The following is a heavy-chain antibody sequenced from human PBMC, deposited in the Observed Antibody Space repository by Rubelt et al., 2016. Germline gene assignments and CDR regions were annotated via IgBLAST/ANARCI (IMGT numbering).Heavy chain of an antibody. Sequence: QLQLQESGPGLVKPSETLSLTCTVSGDSISSSDDYWAWIRQPPGKGLEWIGSTFHSGPTFYHPALKCRVTLSVDTSKNPSSLKRTSVTAADTAVYYCARHVVAAAPLGVWGQGTMVTVSS. CDR3: ARHVVAAAPLGV. CDR2: TFHSGPT. CDR1: GDSISSSDDY. J-gene: IGHJ3*01. V-gene: IGHV4-39*01. D-gene: IGHD6-13*01.